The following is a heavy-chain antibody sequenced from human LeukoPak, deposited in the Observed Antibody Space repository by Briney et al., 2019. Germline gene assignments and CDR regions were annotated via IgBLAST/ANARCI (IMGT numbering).Heavy chain of an antibody. CDR3: ARDGVGATRGFNYFDY. Sequence: GGSLRLSCVDSGFTFSSYSMNWVRQAPGKGLEWVSSISSSSSYTNYADSVRGRFTISRENAKNSLYLQMNSLRAEDTAVYYCARDGVGATRGFNYFDYWGQGTLVTVSS. V-gene: IGHV3-21*01. CDR1: GFTFSSYS. J-gene: IGHJ4*02. CDR2: ISSSSSYT. D-gene: IGHD1-26*01.